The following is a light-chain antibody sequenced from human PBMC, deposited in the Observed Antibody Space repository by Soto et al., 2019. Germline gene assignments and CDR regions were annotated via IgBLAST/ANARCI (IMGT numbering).Light chain of an antibody. V-gene: IGKV3-15*01. CDR2: GAS. J-gene: IGKJ1*01. Sequence: IVLTQSPCTLSLSPGERATLSCRASQSVSINLAWYQQKPGQAPRLLIYGASTRATGIPARFSGSGSGTEFTLTISSLQPDDFATYYCQHYNSYSEAFGQGTKVDIK. CDR3: QHYNSYSEA. CDR1: QSVSIN.